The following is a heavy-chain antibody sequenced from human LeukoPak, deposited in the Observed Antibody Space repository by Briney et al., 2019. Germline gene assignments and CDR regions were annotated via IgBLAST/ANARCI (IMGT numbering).Heavy chain of an antibody. D-gene: IGHD3-9*01. V-gene: IGHV3-21*01. CDR3: ARDSNYDILTVPRPAFDI. CDR2: ISSSSSYI. CDR1: GFTFSSYS. J-gene: IGHJ3*02. Sequence: GGSLRLSCAASGFTFSSYSMNWVRQAPGKGLEWVSSISSSSSYIYYADSVKGRFTISRDNAKNSLYLQMNSLRAEDTAVYYCARDSNYDILTVPRPAFDIWVQGTMVTVSS.